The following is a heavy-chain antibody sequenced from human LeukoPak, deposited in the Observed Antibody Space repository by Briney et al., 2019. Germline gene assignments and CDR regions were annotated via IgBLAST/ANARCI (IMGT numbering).Heavy chain of an antibody. Sequence: PGGSLRLSCAASGFTFSNYGMHWVRQAPGKGLEWVAVIWHDGSNKYYADSVKGRFTISRDNSKNMLYLQMNSLRAEDTAVYYCAKVQLEGTYCSSTSCPYYFDYWGQGTLVTVSS. J-gene: IGHJ4*02. D-gene: IGHD2-2*01. CDR3: AKVQLEGTYCSSTSCPYYFDY. V-gene: IGHV3-33*06. CDR1: GFTFSNYG. CDR2: IWHDGSNK.